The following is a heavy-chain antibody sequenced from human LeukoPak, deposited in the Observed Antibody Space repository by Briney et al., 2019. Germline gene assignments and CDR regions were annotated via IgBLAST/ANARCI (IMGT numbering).Heavy chain of an antibody. V-gene: IGHV1-69*04. CDR1: GGTFSSYA. CDR2: IIPILGIA. D-gene: IGHD1-26*01. CDR3: AKGGFSGSAYWYFDL. Sequence: SVKVSCKASGGTFSSYAISWVRQAPGQGLEWMGRIIPILGIANYAQKFQGRVTITADKSTSTAYMELSSLRAEDTALYYCAKGGFSGSAYWYFDLWGRGTLVTVSS. J-gene: IGHJ2*01.